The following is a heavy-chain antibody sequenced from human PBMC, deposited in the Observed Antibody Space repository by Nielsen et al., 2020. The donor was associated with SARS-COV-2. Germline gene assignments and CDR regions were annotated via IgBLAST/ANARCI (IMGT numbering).Heavy chain of an antibody. V-gene: IGHV4-31*03. J-gene: IGHJ5*02. CDR2: IYYSGST. CDR1: GGSISSGGYY. Sequence: SETLSLTRTVSGGSISSGGYYWSWIRQHPGKGLEWIGYIYYSGSTYYNPSLKSRVTISVDTSKNQFSLKLSSVTAADTAVYYCARARVTDWFDPWGQGTLVTVSS. D-gene: IGHD2-21*02. CDR3: ARARVTDWFDP.